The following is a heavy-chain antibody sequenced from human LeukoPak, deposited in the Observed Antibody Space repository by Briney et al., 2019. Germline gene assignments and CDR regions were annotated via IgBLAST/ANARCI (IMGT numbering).Heavy chain of an antibody. J-gene: IGHJ4*02. D-gene: IGHD1-26*01. CDR1: EFIVSINY. V-gene: IGHV3-74*01. CDR3: AKEVLYSGSCDY. Sequence: GGSLRLSCAASEFIVSINYMTWVRQAPGKGLVWVSRINSDGSSTSYADSVKGRFTISRDNAKNTLYLQMNSLRAEDTAVYYCAKEVLYSGSCDYWGQGTLVTVSS. CDR2: INSDGSST.